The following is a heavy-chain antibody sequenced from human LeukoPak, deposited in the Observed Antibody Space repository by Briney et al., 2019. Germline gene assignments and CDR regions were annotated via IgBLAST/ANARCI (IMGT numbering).Heavy chain of an antibody. CDR2: IHPNSGGT. CDR1: GYTFTGYY. V-gene: IGHV1-2*02. D-gene: IGHD3-9*01. Sequence: ASVKVSCKASGYTFTGYYMHWVRQAPGQGLEWMGWIHPNSGGTNYAQKVQGRVTMTRDTSISTAYMELSRLRSDDTAVYYCARDHYDILTGYSDAFDIWGQGTMVTVSS. J-gene: IGHJ3*02. CDR3: ARDHYDILTGYSDAFDI.